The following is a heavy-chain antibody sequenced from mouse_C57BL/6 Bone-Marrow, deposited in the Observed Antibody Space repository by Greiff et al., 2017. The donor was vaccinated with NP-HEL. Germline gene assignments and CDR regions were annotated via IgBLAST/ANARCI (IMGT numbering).Heavy chain of an antibody. Sequence: VQLQQSGPELVKPGASVKISCKASGYTFTDYYMNWVKQSHGKSLEWIGDINPNNGGTSYNQKFKGKATLTVDKSSSTAYMELRRLTSGESAVYYCARSIYYGSVYFDYWGQGTPLPVSS. CDR1: GYTFTDYY. CDR2: INPNNGGT. D-gene: IGHD1-1*01. V-gene: IGHV1-26*01. J-gene: IGHJ2*01. CDR3: ARSIYYGSVYFDY.